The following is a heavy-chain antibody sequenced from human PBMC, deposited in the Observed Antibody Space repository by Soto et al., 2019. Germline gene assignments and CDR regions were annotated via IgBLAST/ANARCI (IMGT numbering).Heavy chain of an antibody. CDR1: GGTFSSYT. V-gene: IGHV1-69*02. Sequence: QVQLVQSGAEVKKPGSSVKVSCKASGGTFSSYTISWVRQAPGQGLEWMGRIIPTLGIANYAQKFQGRVTITADKSTSTAYMELSSLRSEDTAVYYCATEIAAAPDYWGQGTLVTVSS. D-gene: IGHD6-13*01. J-gene: IGHJ4*02. CDR3: ATEIAAAPDY. CDR2: IIPTLGIA.